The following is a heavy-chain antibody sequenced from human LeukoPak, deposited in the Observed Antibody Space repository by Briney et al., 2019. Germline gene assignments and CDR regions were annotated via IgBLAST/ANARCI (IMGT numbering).Heavy chain of an antibody. V-gene: IGHV3-30*03. D-gene: IGHD6-13*01. CDR3: ARDSSCLLTYFDY. CDR2: ISYGGRNK. Sequence: GGSLAPSCAAFGFTFSSEGMHWARPAPSKGMEWVAVISYGGRNKYYADSVKGRFPISRDNSKNTLYLEMYSLRTEDTVVYYCARDSSCLLTYFDYCGQGSMVTVSS. CDR1: GFTFSSEG. J-gene: IGHJ4*02.